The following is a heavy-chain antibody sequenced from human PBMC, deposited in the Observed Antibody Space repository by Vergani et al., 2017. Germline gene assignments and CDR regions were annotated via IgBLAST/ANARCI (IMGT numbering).Heavy chain of an antibody. CDR2: IYYSGST. CDR1: GGSISSYY. D-gene: IGHD6-6*01. CDR3: ARARIAARPEDAFDI. Sequence: QVQLQESGPGLVKPSETLSLTCTVSGGSISSYYWSWIRQPPGKGLEWIGYIYYSGSTNYNPSLKSRVTISVDTSKNQFSLKLSSVTAADTAVYYCARARIAARPEDAFDIWGQGTMVTGSS. V-gene: IGHV4-59*01. J-gene: IGHJ3*02.